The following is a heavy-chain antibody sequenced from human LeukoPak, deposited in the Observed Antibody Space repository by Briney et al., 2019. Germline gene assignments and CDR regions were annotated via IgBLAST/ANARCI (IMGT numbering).Heavy chain of an antibody. D-gene: IGHD6-19*01. CDR3: ARESESSGWYDY. CDR2: ISGDGGST. V-gene: IGHV3-43*02. Sequence: TGGSLGLSCAAPGFMFHDYAIHWVRQAPGKGLEWVSLISGDGGSTFYADSVKGRFTISRDNSKNSLYLQMNSLRSDDTALYYCARESESSGWYDYWGQGTLVTVSS. CDR1: GFMFHDYA. J-gene: IGHJ4*02.